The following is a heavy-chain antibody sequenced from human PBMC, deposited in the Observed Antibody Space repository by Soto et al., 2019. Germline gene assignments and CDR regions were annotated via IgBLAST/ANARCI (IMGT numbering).Heavy chain of an antibody. CDR3: ARFCSSTSCYRQFDY. V-gene: IGHV3-48*03. D-gene: IGHD2-2*02. CDR1: GFSFSDYE. J-gene: IGHJ4*02. Sequence: PGGSLRLSCAASGFSFSDYEMNWVRQAPGKGLEWVSYISTTAGTIYYADSVRGRFTISRDNTKNSLYLQMNSLRAEDTAVYYCARFCSSTSCYRQFDYWGQGTLVTVS. CDR2: ISTTAGTI.